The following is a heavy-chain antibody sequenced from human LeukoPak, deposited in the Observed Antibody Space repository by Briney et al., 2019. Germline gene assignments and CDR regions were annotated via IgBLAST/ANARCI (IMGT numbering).Heavy chain of an antibody. V-gene: IGHV3-30-3*02. Sequence: GRSLRLSCAASGFTFSSYAMHWVRQAPGKGLEWVAVISYDGSNKYYADSVKGRFTISRDNSKNTLYLQMNSLRAEDTAVYYCAKNHCSSTSCLDYWGQGTLVTVSS. J-gene: IGHJ4*02. CDR2: ISYDGSNK. CDR1: GFTFSSYA. CDR3: AKNHCSSTSCLDY. D-gene: IGHD2-2*01.